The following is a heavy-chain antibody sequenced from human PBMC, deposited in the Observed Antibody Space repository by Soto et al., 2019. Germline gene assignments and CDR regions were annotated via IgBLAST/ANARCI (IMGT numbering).Heavy chain of an antibody. Sequence: PSETLSLTCTVSGGSVSSDSWTWIRQPPGKGLEYIGYISYSGTTNSNPSLKSRVTISVDTSKNQFSLKLTSVTAADTAVYYCATIRRDGYDRSFDDWSQGTLVTVSS. D-gene: IGHD5-12*01. J-gene: IGHJ4*02. CDR2: ISYSGTT. V-gene: IGHV4-59*02. CDR1: GGSVSSDS. CDR3: ATIRRDGYDRSFDD.